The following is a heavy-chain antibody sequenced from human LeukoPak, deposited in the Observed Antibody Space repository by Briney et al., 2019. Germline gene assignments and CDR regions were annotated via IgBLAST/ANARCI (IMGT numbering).Heavy chain of an antibody. CDR3: ARAGQQLAAYYYYYMDV. V-gene: IGHV1-18*01. CDR1: GYTFTSYG. Sequence: ASVKVSCKASGYTFTSYGISWVRQAPGQGLEWMGWISAYNGNTNYAQKLQGRVTMTTDTSTSTAYMELRSLRSDDTAVYYCARAGQQLAAYYYYYMDVWGKGTTVTVSS. D-gene: IGHD6-13*01. CDR2: ISAYNGNT. J-gene: IGHJ6*03.